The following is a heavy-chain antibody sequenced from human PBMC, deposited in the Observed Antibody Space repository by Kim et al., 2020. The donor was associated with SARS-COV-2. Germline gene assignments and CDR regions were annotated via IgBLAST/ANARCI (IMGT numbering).Heavy chain of an antibody. CDR3: ARGEGLGEQFDY. V-gene: IGHV1-46*01. J-gene: IGHJ4*02. Sequence: SYGQKFKGRVTMTRDTSTSTVYMELSSLGSEDTAVYYCARGEGLGEQFDYWGQGTLVTVSS. D-gene: IGHD2-21*01.